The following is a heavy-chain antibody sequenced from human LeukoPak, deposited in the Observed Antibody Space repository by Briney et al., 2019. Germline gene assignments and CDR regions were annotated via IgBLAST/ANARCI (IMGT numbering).Heavy chain of an antibody. J-gene: IGHJ4*02. CDR2: ISSSSSYI. V-gene: IGHV3-21*01. D-gene: IGHD5-24*01. CDR3: ARDKVATIDY. CDR1: GFTFSSYS. Sequence: GGSLRLSCAASGFTFSSYSMNWVRQAPGKGLEWVSSISSSSSYIYHADSVKGRFTISRDNAKNSLYLQMNSLRAEDTAVYYCARDKVATIDYWGQGTLVTVSS.